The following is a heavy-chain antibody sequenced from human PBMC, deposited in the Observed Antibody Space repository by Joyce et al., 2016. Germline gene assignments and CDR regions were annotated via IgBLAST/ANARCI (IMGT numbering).Heavy chain of an antibody. Sequence: QVELQQWGAGLLQPSETLSLTCALHGGSLSDYYWSWVRQTPGKGREWIGEVFHTGSAKYTPSLKSRVTMSVDTSKTQFSLKLKSVTAADTAVYYCARGRKAGATTYWFDPWGQGTLVTVSS. V-gene: IGHV4-34*01. J-gene: IGHJ5*02. D-gene: IGHD1-26*01. CDR2: VFHTGSA. CDR1: GGSLSDYY. CDR3: ARGRKAGATTYWFDP.